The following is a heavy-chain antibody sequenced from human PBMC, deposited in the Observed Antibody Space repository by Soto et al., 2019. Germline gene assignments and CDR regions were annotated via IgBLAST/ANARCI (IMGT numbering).Heavy chain of an antibody. CDR1: GFTFSSYG. V-gene: IGHV3-30*03. J-gene: IGHJ6*02. CDR3: ATGPRPTGYYYGMDV. Sequence: PGGSLRLSCAASGFTFSSYGMHWVRQAPGKGLEWVAVISYDGSNKYYADSVKGRFTISRDNSKNTLYLQMNSLRAEDTAVYYCATGPRPTGYYYGMDVWGQGTTVTVSS. D-gene: IGHD6-25*01. CDR2: ISYDGSNK.